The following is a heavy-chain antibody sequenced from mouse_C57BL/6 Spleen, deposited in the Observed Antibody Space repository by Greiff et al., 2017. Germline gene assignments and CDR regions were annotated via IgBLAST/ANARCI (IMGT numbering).Heavy chain of an antibody. CDR1: GYTFTSYG. Sequence: QVQLQQSGAELARPGASVKLSCKASGYTFTSYGISWVKQRPGQGLEWIGEIYPRSGNIYYNEKFKGKATLTADKSSSTAYMELRSLTSEDSAVYFCASRENLFDYWGQGTTLTVSS. CDR2: IYPRSGNI. J-gene: IGHJ2*01. CDR3: ASRENLFDY. V-gene: IGHV1-81*01. D-gene: IGHD5-1*01.